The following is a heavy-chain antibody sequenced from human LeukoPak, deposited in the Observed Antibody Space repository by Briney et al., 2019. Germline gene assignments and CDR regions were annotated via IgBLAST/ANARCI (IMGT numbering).Heavy chain of an antibody. Sequence: EFGPTLVKSTQTLTLTCTFSGFSLRTNGMSVSWIRQSPGKALEWLARIDWDDDKYYSTSLRTRLTNSKDTSKNQVVLTMTNMDPVDTATYYCARDTDYYENSAYHNPLDYWGQGTLVTVSS. D-gene: IGHD3-22*01. CDR2: IDWDDDK. J-gene: IGHJ4*02. V-gene: IGHV2-70*11. CDR3: ARDTDYYENSAYHNPLDY. CDR1: GFSLRTNGMS.